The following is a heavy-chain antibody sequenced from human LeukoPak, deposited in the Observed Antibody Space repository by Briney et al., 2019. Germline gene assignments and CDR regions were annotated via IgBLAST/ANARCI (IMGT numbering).Heavy chain of an antibody. CDR2: ISYDGSNK. Sequence: GGSLRLSCAASGFTFSSYGMHWVRQDPGKGLEWVAVISYDGSNKYYADSVKGRFTISRDNSKNTLYLQMNSLRAEDTAVYYCASNRAGPFDYWGQGTLVTVSS. J-gene: IGHJ4*02. D-gene: IGHD2/OR15-2a*01. CDR3: ASNRAGPFDY. V-gene: IGHV3-30*03. CDR1: GFTFSSYG.